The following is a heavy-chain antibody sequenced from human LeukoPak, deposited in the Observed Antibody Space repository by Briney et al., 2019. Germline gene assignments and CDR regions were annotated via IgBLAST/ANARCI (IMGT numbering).Heavy chain of an antibody. D-gene: IGHD3-3*01. CDR3: AREFWSGYPHYYGMDV. CDR1: GYTFTSYG. CDR2: IIPIFGTA. Sequence: SVKVSCKASGYTFTSYGISWVRQAPGQGLEWMGGIIPIFGTANYAQKFQGRVTITADESTSTAYMELSSLRSEDTAVYYCAREFWSGYPHYYGMDVWGQGTTVTVSS. J-gene: IGHJ6*02. V-gene: IGHV1-69*13.